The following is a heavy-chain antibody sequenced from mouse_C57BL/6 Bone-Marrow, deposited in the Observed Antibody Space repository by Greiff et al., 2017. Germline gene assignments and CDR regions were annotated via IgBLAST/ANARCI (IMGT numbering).Heavy chain of an antibody. Sequence: EVQLVESEGGLVQPGSSMKLSCTASGFTFSDYYMAWVRQVPEKGLEWVAYINYDGSSTYYLDSLKSRFIISRDNAKNILYLQMSSLKSEETATYYCARAGGYYDYGYAYWGQGTLVTVSA. CDR3: ARAGGYYDYGYAY. V-gene: IGHV5-16*01. CDR1: GFTFSDYY. CDR2: INYDGSST. D-gene: IGHD2-4*01. J-gene: IGHJ3*01.